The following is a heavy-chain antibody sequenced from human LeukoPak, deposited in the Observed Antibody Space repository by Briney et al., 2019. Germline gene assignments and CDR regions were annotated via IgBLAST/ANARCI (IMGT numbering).Heavy chain of an antibody. CDR1: GFAPSNDW. V-gene: IGHV3-74*01. D-gene: IGHD6-19*01. CDR3: ASFGQQWLKSY. Sequence: GGSLRLSCASSGFAPSNDWMHWVRQAPGKGLEWVSRISTDGSMTGYTDSVKGRFTIYRDNAKRILYLEMNNLRVEDTAVYYCASFGQQWLKSYWGQGTLVTVSS. J-gene: IGHJ4*02. CDR2: ISTDGSMT.